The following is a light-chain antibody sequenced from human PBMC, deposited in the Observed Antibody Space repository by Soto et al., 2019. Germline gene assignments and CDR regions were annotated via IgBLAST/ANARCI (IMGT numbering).Light chain of an antibody. V-gene: IGKV1-5*01. CDR1: QSISSW. CDR2: DAS. J-gene: IGKJ1*01. Sequence: DIQMTKSPSTLSASVGDRVTITCRASQSISSWLAWYQQKAGKAPKLLIYDASSLESGVPSRFSGSGSGTEFTLTISSRQPDDFATYYCQQYNSYSRTFGQGTNVEIK. CDR3: QQYNSYSRT.